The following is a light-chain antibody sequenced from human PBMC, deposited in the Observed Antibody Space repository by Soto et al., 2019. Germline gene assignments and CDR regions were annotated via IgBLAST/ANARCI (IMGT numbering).Light chain of an antibody. J-gene: IGKJ4*01. CDR3: QQYNTYFSLT. Sequence: EIVLTQSPDTLSLSPGDRATLYFSASQSINNYLAWYQQKPGQAPRLLIYGASSRATGIPDRFSGSGSGTDFTLTISGLQPDDFASYYCQQYNTYFSLTFGGGTKVDI. CDR1: QSINNY. CDR2: GAS. V-gene: IGKV3-11*01.